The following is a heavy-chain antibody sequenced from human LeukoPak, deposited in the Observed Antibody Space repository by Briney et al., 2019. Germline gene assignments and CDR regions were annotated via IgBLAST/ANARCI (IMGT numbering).Heavy chain of an antibody. D-gene: IGHD6-25*01. V-gene: IGHV3-9*03. J-gene: IGHJ4*02. Sequence: GGSLRLSCAASGFTFDNYAMHWVRQAPGKGLEWVSGISWNSGSIAYADSVQGRFTISRDNAKNSLFLQMNSLRAEDMALYYCAKGPRSSGWFYFDYWGLGTLVTVSS. CDR3: AKGPRSSGWFYFDY. CDR1: GFTFDNYA. CDR2: ISWNSGSI.